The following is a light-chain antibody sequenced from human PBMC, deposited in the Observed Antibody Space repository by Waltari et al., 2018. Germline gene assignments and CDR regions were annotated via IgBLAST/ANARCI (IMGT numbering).Light chain of an antibody. J-gene: IGKJ3*01. Sequence: DIQMTQSLYSLSASVGVRVTITCRASQSISIYLYWCQQKPGKTPTLLIYSASTLQSVVPSRFSGSGSGTDFTLTITSLQPEDVSTYYCQQSYNTPFTFVPGTKV. V-gene: IGKV1-39*01. CDR2: SAS. CDR1: QSISIY. CDR3: QQSYNTPFT.